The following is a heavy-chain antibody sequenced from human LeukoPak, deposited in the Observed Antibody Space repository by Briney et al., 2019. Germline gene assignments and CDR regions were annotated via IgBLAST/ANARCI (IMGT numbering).Heavy chain of an antibody. D-gene: IGHD3-16*01. CDR3: ARDWGS. CDR1: GGSVRSGNYY. Sequence: SETLSLTCSVSGGSVRSGNYYWSWIRQPPGKGLEWIGYMSYSGSTNYNPSLKSRVTISVDTSKNQFSLKLSSVTAADTAVYYCARDWGSWGQGTLVTVSS. CDR2: MSYSGST. V-gene: IGHV4-61*01. J-gene: IGHJ4*02.